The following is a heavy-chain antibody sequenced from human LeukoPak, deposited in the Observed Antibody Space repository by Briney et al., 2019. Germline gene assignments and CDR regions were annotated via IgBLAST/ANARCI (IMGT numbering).Heavy chain of an antibody. D-gene: IGHD2-2*01. CDR3: ARGRYCSSTSCHYFDY. Sequence: GGSLRLSCEVSGFTFSNHWMSWVRQAPGKGLEWVANINLDGSEKYYVDSVKGRFTISRDNAKNSLYLQMNSLRAEDTAVYYCARGRYCSSTSCHYFDYWGQGTLVTVSS. J-gene: IGHJ4*02. CDR1: GFTFSNHW. V-gene: IGHV3-7*01. CDR2: INLDGSEK.